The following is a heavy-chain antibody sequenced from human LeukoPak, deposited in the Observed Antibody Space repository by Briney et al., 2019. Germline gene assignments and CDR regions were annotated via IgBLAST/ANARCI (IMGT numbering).Heavy chain of an antibody. D-gene: IGHD3-3*01. V-gene: IGHV4-4*08. CDR3: ATSVDFGVVID. Sequence: PSETLSLTCTVSGGSISSYYWSWIRQPPGKGLEWIGRIYTSGSTNYNPSLKSRVTISVDTSKNQFSLKLSSVTAADTAVYYCATSVDFGVVIDWGQGTLVTVSS. CDR1: GGSISSYY. CDR2: IYTSGST. J-gene: IGHJ4*02.